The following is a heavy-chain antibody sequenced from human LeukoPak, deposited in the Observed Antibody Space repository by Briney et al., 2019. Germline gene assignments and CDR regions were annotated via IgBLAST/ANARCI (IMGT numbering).Heavy chain of an antibody. J-gene: IGHJ3*02. V-gene: IGHV3-11*04. Sequence: PGGSLRLSCAASGFTFSDYYMSWIRQAPGKGLEWVSYISSSGSTIYYADSVKGRFTISRDNAKNSLYLQMNSLRAEDTAVYYCARADPTWIQLWFAAFDIWGQGTMVTVSS. CDR2: ISSSGSTI. CDR3: ARADPTWIQLWFAAFDI. CDR1: GFTFSDYY. D-gene: IGHD5-18*01.